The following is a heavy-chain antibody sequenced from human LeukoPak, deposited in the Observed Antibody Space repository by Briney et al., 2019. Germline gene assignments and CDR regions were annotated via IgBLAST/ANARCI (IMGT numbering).Heavy chain of an antibody. CDR3: ARGIESYGDYGY. CDR1: GGSISGSY. CDR2: MYNSGST. J-gene: IGHJ4*02. D-gene: IGHD4-17*01. Sequence: SETLSLTCTVSGGSISGSYWSWIRQPPGKGLEWIAYMYNSGSTNYNPSLKSRVTISIDTSKNQYSLKLSSLTAADTAIYYCARGIESYGDYGYWGQGILVTVSS. V-gene: IGHV4-59*01.